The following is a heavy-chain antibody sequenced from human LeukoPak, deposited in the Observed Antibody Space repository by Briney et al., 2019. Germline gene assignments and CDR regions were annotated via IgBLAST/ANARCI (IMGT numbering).Heavy chain of an antibody. CDR2: IKQDGSEK. V-gene: IGHV3-7*01. D-gene: IGHD3-3*01. CDR1: GFTFSSYW. J-gene: IGHJ4*02. CDR3: AKQYYDFWSFDY. Sequence: PGGSLRLSCAASGFTFSSYWMSLVRQAPGKGLEWVANIKQDGSEKYYVDSVEGRFTISRDNAKNSLYLQMNSLRAEDTAVYYCAKQYYDFWSFDYWGQGTLVTVSS.